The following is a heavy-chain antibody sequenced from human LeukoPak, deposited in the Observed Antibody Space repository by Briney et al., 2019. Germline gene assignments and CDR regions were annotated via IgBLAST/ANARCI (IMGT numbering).Heavy chain of an antibody. CDR2: ISYDGSNK. J-gene: IGHJ4*02. D-gene: IGHD3-10*01. Sequence: HPGGSLRLSCAASGFTFSSYGMHWVRQAPGKGLEWVAVISYDGSNKYYADSVKGRFTISRDNSKNTLYLQMNSLRAEDTAVYYCAREVSPYYGSGHDYWGQGTLVTVSS. V-gene: IGHV3-30*03. CDR1: GFTFSSYG. CDR3: AREVSPYYGSGHDY.